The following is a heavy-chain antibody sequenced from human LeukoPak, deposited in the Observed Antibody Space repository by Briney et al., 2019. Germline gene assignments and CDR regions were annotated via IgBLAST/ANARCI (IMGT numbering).Heavy chain of an antibody. J-gene: IGHJ5*01. D-gene: IGHD6-19*01. CDR1: GFAFSFFA. CDR2: INANSGTR. CDR3: AKPISGGLAVTADWFAP. V-gene: IGHV3-23*01. Sequence: GGSLRLSCEASGFAFSFFAMSWLRQAPGKGPEWVSTINANSGTRSYAASVRGRFIISRDNSKNTLYLQLNTLRADDTAVYYCAKPISGGLAVTADWFAPWGQGTLVVVSS.